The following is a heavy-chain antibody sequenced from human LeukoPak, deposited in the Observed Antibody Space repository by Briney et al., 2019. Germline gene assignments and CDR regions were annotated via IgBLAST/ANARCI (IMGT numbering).Heavy chain of an antibody. CDR2: INPEGSEK. CDR1: GLTFSSSW. J-gene: IGHJ4*02. CDR3: ARDLAYSRLDY. Sequence: GGSLRLSCAVSGLTFSSSWMDWVRQAPGRGLEWVASINPEGSEKYSADSVKGRFTISRDNAKNSLYLQMDSLRVEDTAFYYCARDLAYSRLDYWGQGMLVTVSS. V-gene: IGHV3-7*01. D-gene: IGHD5-18*01.